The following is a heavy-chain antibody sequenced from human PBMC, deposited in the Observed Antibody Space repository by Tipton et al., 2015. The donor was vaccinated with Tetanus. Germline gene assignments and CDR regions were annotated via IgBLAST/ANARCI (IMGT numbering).Heavy chain of an antibody. CDR2: ISAYNGNT. CDR1: GYTFTSYG. V-gene: IGHV1-18*01. Sequence: QLVQSGAEVKKPGASVKVSCKASGYTFTSYGISWVRQAPGQGLEWMGWISAYNGNTNYAQQLQGRVTMTPDTSTSTAYMELRSLRSDDTAVYYCAIATVPYCSSTSCYTSHYYYYGMDVWGQGTTVTVSS. CDR3: AIATVPYCSSTSCYTSHYYYYGMDV. D-gene: IGHD2-2*02. J-gene: IGHJ6*02.